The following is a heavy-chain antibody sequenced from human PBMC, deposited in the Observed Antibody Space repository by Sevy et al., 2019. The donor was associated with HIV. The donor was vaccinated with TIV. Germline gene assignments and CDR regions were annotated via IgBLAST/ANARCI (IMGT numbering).Heavy chain of an antibody. CDR3: ARDAAEGAYGDTWFSNWFDP. D-gene: IGHD2-21*01. CDR2: ISYDGSNK. Sequence: GGSLRLSCAASGFTFSSYAMYWVRQAPGKGLEWVAVISYDGSNKYFGDSVKGRFTLSRDNSKNTVYLQMNRLRPEGTAVYYCARDAAEGAYGDTWFSNWFDPWGQGTLVTVSS. J-gene: IGHJ5*02. V-gene: IGHV3-30*04. CDR1: GFTFSSYA.